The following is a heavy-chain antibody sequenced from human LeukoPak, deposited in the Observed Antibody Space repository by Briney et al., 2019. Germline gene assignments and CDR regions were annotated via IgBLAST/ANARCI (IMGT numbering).Heavy chain of an antibody. Sequence: SETLSLTCTVSGGSISSGSYFWSWIRQPAGTGLEWIGRIYTSGSTNYNPSLKSRVTISVDTSKNQFSLKLSSVTAADTAVYYCARVRVGTRGTFDYWGQGTLVTVSS. CDR1: GGSISSGSYF. CDR2: IYTSGST. CDR3: ARVRVGTRGTFDY. V-gene: IGHV4-61*02. D-gene: IGHD1-26*01. J-gene: IGHJ4*02.